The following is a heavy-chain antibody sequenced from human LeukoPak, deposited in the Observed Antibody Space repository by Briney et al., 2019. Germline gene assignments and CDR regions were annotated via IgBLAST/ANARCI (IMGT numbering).Heavy chain of an antibody. CDR2: LKQDGSDR. CDR3: ARSTSGSYFFDY. D-gene: IGHD1-26*01. J-gene: IGHJ4*02. Sequence: GGSLRLSCGVSGFSVTSYWMSWVRQAPGKGLEWVASLKQDGSDRYYVDSVKGRFTIARDDAKNSLYLQMNSLTAEDTAVYYCARSTSGSYFFDYWGQGTLVTVSS. V-gene: IGHV3-7*01. CDR1: GFSVTSYW.